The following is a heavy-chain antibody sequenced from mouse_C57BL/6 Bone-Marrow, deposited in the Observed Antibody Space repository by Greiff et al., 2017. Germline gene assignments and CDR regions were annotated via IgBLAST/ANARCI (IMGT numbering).Heavy chain of an antibody. CDR1: GYTFTSYW. Sequence: QVQLQQPGAELVKPGASVKLSCKASGYTFTSYWMHWVKQRPGQGLEWIGMIHPNSGSTNYNEKFKSKATLTVDKSSRTADMQLSSLTSEDSAVYYCARGGSYYSFFYAMDYWGQGTSVTVSS. CDR3: ARGGSYYSFFYAMDY. J-gene: IGHJ4*01. V-gene: IGHV1-64*01. D-gene: IGHD2-12*01. CDR2: IHPNSGST.